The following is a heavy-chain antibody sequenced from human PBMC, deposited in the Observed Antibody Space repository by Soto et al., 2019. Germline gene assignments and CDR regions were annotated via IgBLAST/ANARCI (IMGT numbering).Heavy chain of an antibody. J-gene: IGHJ6*03. Sequence: QVQLVQSGAEVKKPGSSVKVSCKASGGTFSSYTISWVRQAPGQGLEWMGRIIPILGIANYAQKFQGRVTITADKSSSTAYMELSSLRSEDTSVYYCARGIGYCSSTCCRSRHNYYYYYYMDVWGKGTTVTV. V-gene: IGHV1-69*02. D-gene: IGHD2-2*01. CDR2: IIPILGIA. CDR1: GGTFSSYT. CDR3: ARGIGYCSSTCCRSRHNYYYYYYMDV.